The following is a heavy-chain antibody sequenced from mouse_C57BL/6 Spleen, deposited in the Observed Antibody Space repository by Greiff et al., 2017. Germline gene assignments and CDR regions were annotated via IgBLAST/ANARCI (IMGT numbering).Heavy chain of an antibody. J-gene: IGHJ4*01. CDR1: GYAFSSYW. V-gene: IGHV1-80*01. Sequence: QVQLQQSGAELVKPGASVKISCKASGYAFSSYWMNWVKQRPGKGLEWIGQIYPGDGDTNYNGKFKGKATLTADKSSRTAYMQLSSLTSEDSAVYFCARYDWDYYAMDYWGQGTSVTVSS. D-gene: IGHD2-12*01. CDR3: ARYDWDYYAMDY. CDR2: IYPGDGDT.